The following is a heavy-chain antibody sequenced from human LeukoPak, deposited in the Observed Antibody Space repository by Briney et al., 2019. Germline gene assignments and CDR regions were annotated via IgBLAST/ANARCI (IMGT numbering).Heavy chain of an antibody. CDR1: GFTFSSYD. CDR2: IGTAGDT. Sequence: PGGSLRLSCAASGFTFSSYDMHWVRQATGKGLEWVSAIGTAGDTYYPGSVKGRFTISRENAKNSLYLQMNSLRAGDTAVYYCARVGDNGDYFAYWGQGTLVTVSS. V-gene: IGHV3-13*01. CDR3: ARVGDNGDYFAY. J-gene: IGHJ4*02. D-gene: IGHD4-17*01.